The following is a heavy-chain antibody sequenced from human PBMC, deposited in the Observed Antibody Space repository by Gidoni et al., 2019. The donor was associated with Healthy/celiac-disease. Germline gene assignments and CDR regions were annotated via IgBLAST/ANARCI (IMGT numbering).Heavy chain of an antibody. J-gene: IGHJ4*02. V-gene: IGHV4-34*01. CDR1: GGSFSGYY. CDR2: INHSGST. D-gene: IGHD3-22*01. CDR3: ARGRAVYYDSSLKDY. Sequence: QVQLQQRGAGLFKPSETLSLTSAAYGGSFSGYYWSWIRQPPGKGLEWIGEINHSGSTNYNPSLKSRVTISVDTSKNQFSLKLSSVTAADTAVYYCARGRAVYYDSSLKDYWGQGTLVTVSS.